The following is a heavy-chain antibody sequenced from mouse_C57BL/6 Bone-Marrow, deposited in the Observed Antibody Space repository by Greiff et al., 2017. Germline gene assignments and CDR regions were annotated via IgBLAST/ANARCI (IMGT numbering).Heavy chain of an antibody. Sequence: QVKLQQPGAELVKPGASVKLSCKASGYTFTRYWMHWVKQRPGQGLEWIGMIHPNSGSNNYNEKFKSKATLTVDKTSRQAYMQLSSRTSEDSAVYYWARECTMGTTRRAGFAYWGQGTLVTVSA. D-gene: IGHD2-14*01. J-gene: IGHJ3*01. CDR2: IHPNSGSN. CDR3: ARECTMGTTRRAGFAY. V-gene: IGHV1-64*01. CDR1: GYTFTRYW.